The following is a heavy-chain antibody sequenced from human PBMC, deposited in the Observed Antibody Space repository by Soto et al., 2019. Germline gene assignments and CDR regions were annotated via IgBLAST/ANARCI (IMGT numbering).Heavy chain of an antibody. CDR1: GFTFSSYW. CDR3: ARDVSIGRYCSSTSCFFDY. D-gene: IGHD2-2*01. V-gene: IGHV3-7*01. J-gene: IGHJ4*02. CDR2: IKQDGSEK. Sequence: GGSLRLSCAASGFTFSSYWMSWVRQAPGKGLEWVANIKQDGSEKYYVDSVKGRFTISRDNAKNSLYLQMNSLRAEDTAVYYCARDVSIGRYCSSTSCFFDYWGQGTLVTVSS.